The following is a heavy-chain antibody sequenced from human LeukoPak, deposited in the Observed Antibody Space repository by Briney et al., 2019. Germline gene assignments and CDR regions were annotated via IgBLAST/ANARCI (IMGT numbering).Heavy chain of an antibody. J-gene: IGHJ4*02. V-gene: IGHV3-7*01. CDR2: IKEDGSEK. Sequence: GGSLRLSCVVSGFMFSSNTMTWVRQAPGKGLEWVANIKEDGSEKHYVDSVKGRSTISRDNAKNSLYLQMNSLRAEDTAVYYCATGGRRYYADWGPGTLVTVSS. D-gene: IGHD2/OR15-2a*01. CDR1: GFMFSSNT. CDR3: ATGGRRYYAD.